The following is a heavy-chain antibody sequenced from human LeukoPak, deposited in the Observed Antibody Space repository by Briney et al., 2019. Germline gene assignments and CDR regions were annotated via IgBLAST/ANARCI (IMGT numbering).Heavy chain of an antibody. J-gene: IGHJ4*02. CDR2: IYYSGST. V-gene: IGHV4-59*01. CDR1: GGSISSYY. CDR3: ARVTGYMIEDYFDY. D-gene: IGHD3-22*01. Sequence: KTSETLSLTCTVSGGSISSYYWSWIRQPPGKGLEWIGYIYYSGSTNYKPSLKSRVTISVETSKNQFPLKLRSVTAADTAVYYCARVTGYMIEDYFDYWGQGTLVTVSS.